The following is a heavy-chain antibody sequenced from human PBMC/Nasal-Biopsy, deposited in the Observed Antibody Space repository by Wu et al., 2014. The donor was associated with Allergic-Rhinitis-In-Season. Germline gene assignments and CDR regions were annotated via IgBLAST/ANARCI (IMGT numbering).Heavy chain of an antibody. J-gene: IGHJ4*02. Sequence: LRLSCAASGFTFDDYAMHWVRQAPGKGLEWVSSISSSSSYIYYADSVKGRFTISRDNAKNSLYLQMNSLRAEDTAVYYCSRGDGIALWGQGTLVTVSS. CDR2: ISSSSSYI. CDR3: SRGDGIAL. CDR1: GFTFDDYA. D-gene: IGHD1-1*01. V-gene: IGHV3-21*01.